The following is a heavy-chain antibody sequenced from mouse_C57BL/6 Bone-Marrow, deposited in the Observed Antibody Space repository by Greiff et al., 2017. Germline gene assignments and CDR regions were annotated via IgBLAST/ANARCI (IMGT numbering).Heavy chain of an antibody. J-gene: IGHJ4*01. CDR1: GYTFTSYW. Sequence: QVQLQQPGAELVKPGASVKMSCKASGYTFTSYWITWVKQRPGQGLEWIGDIYPGSGSTNYNEKFKSKATLTVDTSSSTAYMQLSSLTSEDSAVYYSARSNSSNSPYYYAMDYWGQGTSVTVSS. D-gene: IGHD2-5*01. CDR3: ARSNSSNSPYYYAMDY. CDR2: IYPGSGST. V-gene: IGHV1-55*01.